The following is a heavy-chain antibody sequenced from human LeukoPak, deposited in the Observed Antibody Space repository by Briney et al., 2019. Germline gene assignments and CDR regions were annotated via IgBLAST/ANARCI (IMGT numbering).Heavy chain of an antibody. CDR1: GFAFSDYE. V-gene: IGHV3-48*03. Sequence: GGSLRLSCASSGFAFSDYEMNWVRQAPGKGLEWVSYISSSGSIIYYADSVKGRFTISRDNAKRSLFLQMNSLRVEDTAVYYCARTMWGFDYWGQGTLVTVAS. CDR2: ISSSGSII. D-gene: IGHD7-27*01. J-gene: IGHJ4*02. CDR3: ARTMWGFDY.